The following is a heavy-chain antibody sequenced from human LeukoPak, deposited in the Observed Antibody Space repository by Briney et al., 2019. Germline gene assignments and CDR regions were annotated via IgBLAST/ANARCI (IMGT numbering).Heavy chain of an antibody. J-gene: IGHJ4*02. Sequence: TGGSLRLSCAGSGFTFNNYYMSWVRQAPGRGLEWVSSIGSTGSYIYYADSVKGRFTISRDNAKNSLFLQMNSLRAEDTAVYYCARDVLQYNYPFGYWGQGTVVTVSS. D-gene: IGHD5-18*01. CDR2: IGSTGSYI. V-gene: IGHV3-21*01. CDR1: GFTFNNYY. CDR3: ARDVLQYNYPFGY.